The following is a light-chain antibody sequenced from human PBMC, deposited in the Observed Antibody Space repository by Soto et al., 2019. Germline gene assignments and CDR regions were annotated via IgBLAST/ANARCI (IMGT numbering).Light chain of an antibody. CDR2: DAS. CDR1: QSVDSY. CDR3: QQRGNRPPWT. J-gene: IGKJ1*01. V-gene: IGKV3-11*01. Sequence: IVLTQSPATLSLSPWERATLSCRASQSVDSYLVWYQQKPGQAPRLLIYDASIRATGIPARFSGRGSGTDFTLTISSLEPEDFAVYYCQQRGNRPPWTFGQGTKVDIK.